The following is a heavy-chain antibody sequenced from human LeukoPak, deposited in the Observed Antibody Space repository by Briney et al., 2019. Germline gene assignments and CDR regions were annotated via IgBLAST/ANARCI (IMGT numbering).Heavy chain of an antibody. Sequence: SETLSLTCAVYGGSLSGYYWSWIRQPPGKRLEWIGEINHSGSTNYNPSLKSRVTISVDTSKNQFPLKLSSVTAADTAVYYCARGLPKYYYDRSRGSERLDYWGQGTLVTVSS. CDR3: ARGLPKYYYDRSRGSERLDY. CDR1: GGSLSGYY. D-gene: IGHD3-22*01. V-gene: IGHV4-34*01. CDR2: INHSGST. J-gene: IGHJ4*02.